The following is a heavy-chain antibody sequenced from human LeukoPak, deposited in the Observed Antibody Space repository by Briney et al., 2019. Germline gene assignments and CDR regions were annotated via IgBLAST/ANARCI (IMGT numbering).Heavy chain of an antibody. CDR1: GYSFTNSW. V-gene: IGHV5-51*01. D-gene: IGHD3-16*01. CDR2: IYCGDSDT. CDR3: SRSGGYYMDV. J-gene: IGHJ6*03. Sequence: GESLEISCKGSGYSFTNSWIGWVRQMPGKGLEWMGMIYCGDSDTRYSPSFQDQVTISVDKSISTAYLQWSSLKASDTAMYYCSRSGGYYMDVWGKGTTVTVSS.